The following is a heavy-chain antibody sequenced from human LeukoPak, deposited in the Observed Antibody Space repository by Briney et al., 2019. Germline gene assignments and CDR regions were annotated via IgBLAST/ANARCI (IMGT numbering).Heavy chain of an antibody. CDR3: ARDQDGGSYASPPSPPRH. Sequence: SETLSLTCTVSGGSISSSSYYWGWIRQPPGKGLEWIGSIYYSGSTYYNPSLKSRVTISVDTSKNQFSLKLSSVTAADTAVYYCARDQDGGSYASPPSPPRHRGQGALVTVSS. CDR1: GGSISSSSYY. CDR2: IYYSGST. J-gene: IGHJ4*02. V-gene: IGHV4-39*07. D-gene: IGHD1-26*01.